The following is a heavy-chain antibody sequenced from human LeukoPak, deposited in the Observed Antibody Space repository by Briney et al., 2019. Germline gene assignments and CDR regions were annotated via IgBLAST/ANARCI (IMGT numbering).Heavy chain of an antibody. V-gene: IGHV3-73*01. CDR1: GFTFSGSA. Sequence: PGGSLRLSCAASGFTFSGSAMHWVRQASGKGLEWVGRIRSKASSYATAYAASVKGRFTISRDDSKNTAYLQMNSLKTEDTAVYYCTRHGDSSSWYEDYWGQGTLVTVSS. D-gene: IGHD6-13*01. J-gene: IGHJ4*02. CDR3: TRHGDSSSWYEDY. CDR2: IRSKASSYAT.